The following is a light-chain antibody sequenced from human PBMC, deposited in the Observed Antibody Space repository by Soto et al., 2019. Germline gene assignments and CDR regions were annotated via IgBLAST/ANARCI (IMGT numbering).Light chain of an antibody. CDR3: SSYTSSTLYV. J-gene: IGLJ1*01. CDR2: DVT. Sequence: QSVLTQPASVSGSPGQSITISCTGTNSDIGGYNYVSWYQQCPGKAPKLLIYDVTYRPSGVSPRFSGSKSGNTASLTISGLQTEDEADYYCSSYTSSTLYVFGTGTQLTVL. V-gene: IGLV2-14*03. CDR1: NSDIGGYNY.